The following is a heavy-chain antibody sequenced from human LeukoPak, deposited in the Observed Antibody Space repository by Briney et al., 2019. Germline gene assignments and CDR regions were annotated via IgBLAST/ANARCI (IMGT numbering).Heavy chain of an antibody. J-gene: IGHJ5*02. CDR3: AREGVLRFFDP. D-gene: IGHD3-3*01. V-gene: IGHV3-74*01. CDR1: GFTCSSYW. CDR2: INSDGSST. Sequence: GGSLILSCAASGFTCSSYWMHWVRQAPGKGLVWVSRINSDGSSTSYADSVKGRFTISRDNATNTLYLQMNSLRAEATAVYYCAREGVLRFFDPWGQGTLVTVSS.